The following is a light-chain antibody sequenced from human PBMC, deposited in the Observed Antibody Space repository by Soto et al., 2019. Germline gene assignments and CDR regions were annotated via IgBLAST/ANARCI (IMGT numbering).Light chain of an antibody. J-gene: IGLJ1*01. CDR3: CSYAGSSTYV. CDR2: EGS. CDR1: SSDVGTYNL. Sequence: QSVLTQPASVSGSPGQSITISCTGTSSDVGTYNLVSWYQHHPGKAPKLMIYEGSKRPSGVSNRFSGSKSGNTASLTISGLQAEEEADYYCCSYAGSSTYVFGTGTKLTV. V-gene: IGLV2-23*01.